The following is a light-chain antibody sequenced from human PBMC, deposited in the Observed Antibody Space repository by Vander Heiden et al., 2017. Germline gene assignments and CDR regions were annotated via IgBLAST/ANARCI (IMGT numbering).Light chain of an antibody. CDR3: QQDNFWYT. Sequence: EIVMTQSPATLSVSPGERATLSCRASQSVGSNLVWYQQKPGQAPRLLIYGASTRATGVPDRFSGSGSGTEFTLTISSLQSEDFAVYYCQQDNFWYTFGQGTKLEIK. CDR2: GAS. V-gene: IGKV3-15*01. CDR1: QSVGSN. J-gene: IGKJ2*01.